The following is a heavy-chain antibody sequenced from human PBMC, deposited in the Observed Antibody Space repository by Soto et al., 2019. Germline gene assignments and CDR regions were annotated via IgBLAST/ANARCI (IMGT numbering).Heavy chain of an antibody. V-gene: IGHV1-18*01. D-gene: IGHD5-18*01. CDR1: GYTFTSYG. CDR2: ISAYNGNA. Sequence: QVQLVQSGAEVKKPGASVKVSCKASGYTFTSYGIIWVRQAPGQGLEWMGWISAYNGNANYAQKLQGRVTMTTDTSTSTAYMGLRSLRSDDTAVYYYAIESVDIPMAHWGQGTLVTVSS. J-gene: IGHJ4*02. CDR3: AIESVDIPMAH.